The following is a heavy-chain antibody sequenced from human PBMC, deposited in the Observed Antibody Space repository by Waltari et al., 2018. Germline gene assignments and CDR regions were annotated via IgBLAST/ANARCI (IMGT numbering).Heavy chain of an antibody. CDR2: IYYSGST. Sequence: QLQLQESGPGLVKPSETLSLTCTVSGGSISSSSYYWGWIRQPPGTGLEWIGSIYYSGSTYYNPSLKSRVTISVDTSKNQFSLKLSSVTAADTAVYYCARDVAAAGTFWGQGTLVTVSS. CDR1: GGSISSSSYY. D-gene: IGHD6-13*01. CDR3: ARDVAAAGTF. J-gene: IGHJ4*02. V-gene: IGHV4-39*07.